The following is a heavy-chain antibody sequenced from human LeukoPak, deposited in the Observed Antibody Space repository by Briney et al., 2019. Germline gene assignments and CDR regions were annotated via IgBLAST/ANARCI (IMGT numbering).Heavy chain of an antibody. J-gene: IGHJ4*02. CDR2: IKSKTDGGTT. V-gene: IGHV3-15*01. CDR1: GFTFSNAW. CDR3: TTYSSIQLFDY. D-gene: IGHD6-13*01. Sequence: GGSLRLSCAASGFTFSNAWMSWVRQAPGKGLEWVGRIKSKTDGGTTGYAAPVKGRFTISRDDSKNTLYLQMNSLKTEDTAVYYCTTYSSIQLFDYWGQGTLVTVSS.